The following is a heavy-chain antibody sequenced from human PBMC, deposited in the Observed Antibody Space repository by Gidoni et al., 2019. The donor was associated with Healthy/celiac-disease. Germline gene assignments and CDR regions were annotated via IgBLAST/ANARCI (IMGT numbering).Heavy chain of an antibody. Sequence: QLQLQESGSGLVKPSQTLSLTCAVSGGSISSGGYSWRWIRQPPGKGLEWIGYIYHSGSTYYNPSLKSRVTIAVDRSKNQFSLKLSSVTAADTAVYYCARGHWFGELDYWGQGTLVTVSS. CDR3: ARGHWFGELDY. J-gene: IGHJ4*02. CDR1: GGSISSGGYS. V-gene: IGHV4-30-2*01. D-gene: IGHD3-10*01. CDR2: IYHSGST.